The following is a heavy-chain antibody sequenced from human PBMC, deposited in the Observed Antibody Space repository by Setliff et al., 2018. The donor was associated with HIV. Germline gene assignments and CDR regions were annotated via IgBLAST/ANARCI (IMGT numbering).Heavy chain of an antibody. CDR1: GFMFGVDW. CDR2: VTPDGGDK. V-gene: IGHV3-7*01. CDR3: VRDLARVIAH. D-gene: IGHD2-21*01. Sequence: GGSLRLSCAASGFMFGVDWMSWVRQTPGKGLEWVTSVTPDGGDKYYANSMRGRFTISRDNGKNAVYLQMNSLTAEDTALYYCVRDLARVIAHWGQGTLVTVSS. J-gene: IGHJ4*02.